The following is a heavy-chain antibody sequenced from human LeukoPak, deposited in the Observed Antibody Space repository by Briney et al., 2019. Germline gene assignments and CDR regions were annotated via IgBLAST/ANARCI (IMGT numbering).Heavy chain of an antibody. Sequence: GGSLRLSCEVSGSTFRSNWMTWVRQAPGKGLEWVANINEDGNKRQYANSVKGRFTISRDNSKNLLYLQMNSLRAEDTAAYYCALGSYFDYWGQGALVTVSS. V-gene: IGHV3-7*01. J-gene: IGHJ4*02. D-gene: IGHD3-10*01. CDR3: ALGSYFDY. CDR1: GSTFRSNW. CDR2: INEDGNKR.